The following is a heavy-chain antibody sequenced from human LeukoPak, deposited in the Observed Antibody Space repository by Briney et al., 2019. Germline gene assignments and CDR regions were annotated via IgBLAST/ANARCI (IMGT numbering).Heavy chain of an antibody. Sequence: GGSLRLSCAASGFTFSSYAMSWVRQAPGKGLEWVSAISGSGGSTYYAASVKGRFTISRDNSKNTLYLQMNSLRAEDTAVYYCAKDPASGSGHNWGQGTLVTVSS. CDR2: ISGSGGST. CDR1: GFTFSSYA. J-gene: IGHJ4*02. CDR3: AKDPASGSGHN. D-gene: IGHD3-10*01. V-gene: IGHV3-23*01.